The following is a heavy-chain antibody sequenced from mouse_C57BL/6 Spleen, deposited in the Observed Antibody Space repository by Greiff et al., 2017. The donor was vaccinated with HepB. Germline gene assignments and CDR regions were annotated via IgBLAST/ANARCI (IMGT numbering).Heavy chain of an antibody. V-gene: IGHV1-64*01. D-gene: IGHD2-1*01. CDR1: GYTFTSYW. CDR2: IHPNSGST. CDR3: ARSDIGNPFAY. Sequence: QVHVKQPGAELVKPGASVKLSCKASGYTFTSYWMHWVKQRPGQGLEWIGMIHPNSGSTNYNEKFKSKATLTVDKSSSTAYMQLSSLTSEDSAVYYCARSDIGNPFAYWGQGTLVTVSA. J-gene: IGHJ3*01.